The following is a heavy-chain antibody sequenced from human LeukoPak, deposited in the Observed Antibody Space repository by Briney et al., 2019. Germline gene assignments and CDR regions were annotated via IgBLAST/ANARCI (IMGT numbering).Heavy chain of an antibody. CDR1: GYSISSGYY. J-gene: IGHJ4*02. D-gene: IGHD2-2*02. CDR3: ARHRACSSTSCYTGLFDY. CDR2: IYHSGST. Sequence: TSETLSLTCAVSGYSISSGYYWGWIRQPPGKGLEWIGSIYHSGSTYYNPSLKSRVTISVDTSKNQFSLKLSSVTAADTAVYYCARHRACSSTSCYTGLFDYWGQGTLATVSS. V-gene: IGHV4-38-2*01.